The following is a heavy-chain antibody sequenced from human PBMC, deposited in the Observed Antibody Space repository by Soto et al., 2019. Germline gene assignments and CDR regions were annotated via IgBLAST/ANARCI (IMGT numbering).Heavy chain of an antibody. J-gene: IGHJ5*02. CDR3: ARDEVIRNWFYP. V-gene: IGHV4-4*07. CDR2: IYTSGST. Sequence: PSETLSLTCTLAGGSISSYYWSWIRQPAGKGLEWIGRIYTSGSTNYNPSLKSRVTMSVDTSKNQFSLKLSSVTAADTAVYYGARDEVIRNWFYPWGRGTLVTVSS. D-gene: IGHD3-3*01. CDR1: GGSISSYY.